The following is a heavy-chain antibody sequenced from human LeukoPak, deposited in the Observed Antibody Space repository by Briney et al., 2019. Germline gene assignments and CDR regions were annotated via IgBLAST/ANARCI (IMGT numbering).Heavy chain of an antibody. Sequence: SETLSLTCTVSGGSISSYYWSWIRQPPGKGLEWIGYIYYSGSTNYNPSLESRVTISVDTSKNQFSLKLSSVTAADTAVYYCASREIDCSSTSCYADYWGQGTLVTVSS. D-gene: IGHD2-2*01. CDR3: ASREIDCSSTSCYADY. CDR2: IYYSGST. CDR1: GGSISSYY. V-gene: IGHV4-59*12. J-gene: IGHJ4*02.